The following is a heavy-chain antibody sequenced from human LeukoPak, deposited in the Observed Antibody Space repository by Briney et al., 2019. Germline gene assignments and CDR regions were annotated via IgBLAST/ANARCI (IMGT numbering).Heavy chain of an antibody. J-gene: IGHJ3*02. V-gene: IGHV4-39*07. D-gene: IGHD3-10*01. CDR2: KYYKGET. CDR1: GGSIYSRSYY. CDR3: ARYPNYYGSGSYYNTRAAFDI. Sequence: PSETLSLTCSVSGGSIYSRSYYWGWVRQPPGRGLEWIGSKYYKGETYLNSSLKSRVSISHTSKNQFSLKLKSVTAADTAVYYCARYPNYYGSGSYYNTRAAFDIWGQGTMVTVSS.